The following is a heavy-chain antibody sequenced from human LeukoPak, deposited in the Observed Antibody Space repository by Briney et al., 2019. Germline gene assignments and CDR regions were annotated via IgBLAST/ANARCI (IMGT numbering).Heavy chain of an antibody. CDR1: GGSIDSRGYY. CDR3: ARRSEFDNTHYHYFDY. V-gene: IGHV4-39*01. CDR2: IYHSGST. J-gene: IGHJ4*02. D-gene: IGHD2-15*01. Sequence: PSETLSLTCTVSGGSIDSRGYYWDWIRQAPGKGLEWIGTIYHSGSTEYNQSLKGRVAIFVDTSKNQFSLILHSVAAADTAVYYCARRSEFDNTHYHYFDYWGQGALVTVSS.